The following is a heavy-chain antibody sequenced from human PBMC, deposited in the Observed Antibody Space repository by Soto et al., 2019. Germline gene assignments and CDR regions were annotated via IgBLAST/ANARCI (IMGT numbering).Heavy chain of an antibody. CDR3: ARADPDASVGY. J-gene: IGHJ4*02. V-gene: IGHV4-59*11. Sequence: TLSLTCTVSGASMSSHYWTWLRQSPGKGLEWIGYISYSGSTYYNPSHKSRVTISADTSRNQFSLKLSAVISADTAVYYCARADPDASVGYWGQGTLVTVSS. D-gene: IGHD3-16*01. CDR1: GASMSSHY. CDR2: ISYSGST.